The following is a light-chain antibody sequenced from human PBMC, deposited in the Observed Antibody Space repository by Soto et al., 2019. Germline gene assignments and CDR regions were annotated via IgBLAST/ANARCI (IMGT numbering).Light chain of an antibody. Sequence: QSVLTQPPSASGTPGQRVTISCSGSSSNIGSNYVYWYQQLPGTAPKLLIYRNNQWPSGVPDRFSGSKSGTSASLAISGLRSEDEADYYCAACDDSLSVVVFGRGTKLTVL. V-gene: IGLV1-47*01. CDR2: RNN. CDR3: AACDDSLSVVV. J-gene: IGLJ2*01. CDR1: SSNIGSNY.